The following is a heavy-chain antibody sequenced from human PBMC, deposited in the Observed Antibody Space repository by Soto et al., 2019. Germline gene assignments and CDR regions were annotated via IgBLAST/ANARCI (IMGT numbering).Heavy chain of an antibody. V-gene: IGHV4-59*01. Sequence: SETLSLTCTISGGSISSYYWSWIRQPPGKGLEWIGYIYDSGSTNYNPSLKSRVTISVDTSKNQFSLKLTSVTAADTAVYYCAAPPRYWGQGTLVTVSS. D-gene: IGHD6-6*01. CDR2: IYDSGST. CDR3: AAPPRY. J-gene: IGHJ4*02. CDR1: GGSISSYY.